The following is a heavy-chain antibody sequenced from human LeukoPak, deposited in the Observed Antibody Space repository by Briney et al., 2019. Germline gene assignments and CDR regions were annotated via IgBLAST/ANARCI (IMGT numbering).Heavy chain of an antibody. CDR1: GGSISSNNW. V-gene: IGHV4-4*02. J-gene: IGHJ4*02. CDR3: AKDNGSRELDY. D-gene: IGHD3-10*01. CDR2: IFHIGRP. Sequence: SETLSLTCAVSGGSISSNNWWIWVRQSPGEGLEWIGEIFHIGRPNYNPSLKGRVTISVDKSKNQFSLKLTSVTAADTAVYYCAKDNGSRELDYWGQGTLVTVSS.